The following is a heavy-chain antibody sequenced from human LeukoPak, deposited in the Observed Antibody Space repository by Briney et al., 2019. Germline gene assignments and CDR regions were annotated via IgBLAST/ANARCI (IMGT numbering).Heavy chain of an antibody. J-gene: IGHJ4*02. V-gene: IGHV3-30*04. CDR2: ISYDGSNK. D-gene: IGHD3-22*01. CDR1: GFTFSSYA. Sequence: GSLILSCAASGFTFSSYAMHWVRQAPGKGLEWVAVISYDGSNKYYADSVKGRFTISRDNSKNTLYLQMNSLRAEDTAVYYCARDPGTYYYDSSGYSHFDYWGQGTLVTVSS. CDR3: ARDPGTYYYDSSGYSHFDY.